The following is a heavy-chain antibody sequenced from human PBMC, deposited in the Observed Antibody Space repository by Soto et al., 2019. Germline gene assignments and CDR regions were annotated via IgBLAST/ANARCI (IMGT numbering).Heavy chain of an antibody. J-gene: IGHJ5*02. Sequence: GGSLRLSCAASGFTFTSYAISWVRQAPGKGLEWVSAISGRGDSTYFADSVKGRFTISRDNSKNTLYLQMNSLRAEDTAVYYCAKWGCSGGHCYPSWFDPWGQGTLVTVSS. CDR3: AKWGCSGGHCYPSWFDP. CDR1: GFTFTSYA. D-gene: IGHD2-15*01. V-gene: IGHV3-23*01. CDR2: ISGRGDST.